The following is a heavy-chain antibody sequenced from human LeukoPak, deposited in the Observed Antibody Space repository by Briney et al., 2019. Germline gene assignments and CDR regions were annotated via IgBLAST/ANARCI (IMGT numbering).Heavy chain of an antibody. V-gene: IGHV3-23*01. CDR1: GFTFSNYA. D-gene: IGHD3-10*01. Sequence: GGSLRLSCAASGFTFSNYAMRWVRQAPRKGLEWVSHISGGGSSTHYADSVKGRFTISRDNSKNTLYLQMNSLRAEHTAVYYCAKDHAVYGSGSYLDFWGQGTLVTVSS. J-gene: IGHJ4*02. CDR2: ISGGGSST. CDR3: AKDHAVYGSGSYLDF.